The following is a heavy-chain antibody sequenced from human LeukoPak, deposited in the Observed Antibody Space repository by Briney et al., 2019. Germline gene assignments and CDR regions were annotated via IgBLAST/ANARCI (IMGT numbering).Heavy chain of an antibody. CDR1: GGTFSSYA. CDR2: IIPIFGTA. Sequence: EASVKVSCKASGGTFSSYAISWVRQAPGQGLEWMGGIIPIFGTANYAQKFQGRVTITADESTSTAYMELSSLRSEDTAVYYCARHDYGDIDYWGQGTLVTVSS. V-gene: IGHV1-69*13. J-gene: IGHJ4*02. D-gene: IGHD4-17*01. CDR3: ARHDYGDIDY.